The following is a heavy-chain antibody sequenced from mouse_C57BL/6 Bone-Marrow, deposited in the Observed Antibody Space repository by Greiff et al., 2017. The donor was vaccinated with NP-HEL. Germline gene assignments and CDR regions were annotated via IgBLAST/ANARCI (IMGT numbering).Heavy chain of an antibody. CDR1: GFTFSSYG. CDR2: ISSGGSYT. J-gene: IGHJ1*03. V-gene: IGHV5-6*01. CDR3: ARHGYPLYWYFDV. Sequence: EVQGVESGGDLVKPGGSLKLSCAASGFTFSSYGMSWVRQTPDKRLEWVATISSGGSYTYYPDSVKGRFTISRDNAKNTLYLQMSSLKSEDTAMYYCARHGYPLYWYFDVWGTGTTVTVSS. D-gene: IGHD2-2*01.